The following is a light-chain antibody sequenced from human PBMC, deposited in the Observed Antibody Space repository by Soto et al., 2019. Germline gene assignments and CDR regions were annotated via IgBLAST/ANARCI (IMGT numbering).Light chain of an antibody. CDR3: CSYAGSDTFVV. J-gene: IGLJ3*02. CDR1: STDIGNYNL. V-gene: IGLV2-23*02. CDR2: DVN. Sequence: QSALTQPASVSGSPGQSTTISCTGTSTDIGNYNLVSWYQQHPGKAPKVMIYDVNKRPSGASNRFSGSKSGNTASLTISGLQAEDEANYYCCSYAGSDTFVVFGGGTKLTVL.